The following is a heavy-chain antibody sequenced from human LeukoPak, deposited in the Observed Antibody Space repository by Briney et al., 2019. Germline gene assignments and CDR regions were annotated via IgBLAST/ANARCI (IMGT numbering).Heavy chain of an antibody. CDR3: AKDPLCSSTSCYLFQY. J-gene: IGHJ4*02. Sequence: PGRSLRLSCAASGFTFSSYGMHWVRQAPGKGLEWVAVISYDGSNKYYADSVKGRFTISRDNSKNTLYLQMNSLRAEDTAVYYCAKDPLCSSTSCYLFQYWGQGTLVTVSS. V-gene: IGHV3-30*18. D-gene: IGHD2-2*01. CDR1: GFTFSSYG. CDR2: ISYDGSNK.